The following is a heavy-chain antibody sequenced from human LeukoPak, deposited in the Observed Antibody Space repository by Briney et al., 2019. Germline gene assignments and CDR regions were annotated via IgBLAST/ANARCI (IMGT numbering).Heavy chain of an antibody. CDR2: LYSDGNT. J-gene: IGHJ4*02. D-gene: IGHD1-14*01. Sequence: WGSLRLSCAASGFTVITNDMTWVRQAPGKGLEWVSVLYSDGNTKYADSVQGRFTISRDNSKNTLYLEMNSLSPDDTAAYYCARGVEPLAANTLAYWGQGTLVTVSS. CDR1: GFTVITND. V-gene: IGHV3-53*01. CDR3: ARGVEPLAANTLAY.